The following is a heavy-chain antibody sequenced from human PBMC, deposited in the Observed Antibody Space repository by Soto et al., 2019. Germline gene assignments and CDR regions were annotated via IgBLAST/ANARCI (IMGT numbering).Heavy chain of an antibody. CDR2: IYSGGST. D-gene: IGHD3-3*01. J-gene: IGHJ6*03. CDR3: ARDYDFWSGYPDV. CDR1: GFTVSSNY. Sequence: PGGSLRLSCAASGFTVSSNYMSWVRQAPGKGLEWVSVIYSGGSTYYADSVKGRFTISRDNSKNTPYLQMNSLRAEDTAVYYCARDYDFWSGYPDVWGKGTTVTVS. V-gene: IGHV3-66*01.